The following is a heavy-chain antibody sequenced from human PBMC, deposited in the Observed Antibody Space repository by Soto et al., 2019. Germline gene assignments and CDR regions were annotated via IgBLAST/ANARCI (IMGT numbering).Heavy chain of an antibody. D-gene: IGHD2-21*01. CDR1: GGSFRGFY. V-gene: IGHV4-34*01. CDR2: INHSGSI. Sequence: LSLTCAVYGGSFRGFYWSWVRQPPGKGLEWIGEINHSGSINQNVSLKSRVTISVDTSRNQFSLKLTSVTAADTAVYYCARIPSRHFYYYDGTDVWGQGTTVTVSS. CDR3: ARIPSRHFYYYDGTDV. J-gene: IGHJ6*02.